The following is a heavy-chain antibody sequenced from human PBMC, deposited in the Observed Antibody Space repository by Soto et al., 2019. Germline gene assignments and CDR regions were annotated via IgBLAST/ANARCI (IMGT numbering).Heavy chain of an antibody. CDR3: ARPTIAAAGPPDY. V-gene: IGHV3-33*01. CDR1: GFTFSSYG. D-gene: IGHD6-13*01. Sequence: VGSLRLSCAASGFTFSSYGMHWVRQAPGKGLEWVAVIWYDGSNKYYADSVKGRFTISRDNSKNTLYLQMNSLRAEDTAVYYCARPTIAAAGPPDYWGQGTLVTVS. CDR2: IWYDGSNK. J-gene: IGHJ4*02.